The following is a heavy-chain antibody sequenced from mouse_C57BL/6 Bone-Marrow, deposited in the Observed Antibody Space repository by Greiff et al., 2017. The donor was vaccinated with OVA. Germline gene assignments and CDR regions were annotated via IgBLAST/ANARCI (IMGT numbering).Heavy chain of an antibody. CDR1: GYTFTDYN. CDR3: ARRPYYNYFDY. D-gene: IGHD2-12*01. Sequence: EVQLQQSGPELVKPGASVKISCKASGYTFTDYNMDWVQQSHGKSLEWIGDINPNNGGTTYNQKFKGKATLTVDKSSSTAYMELRSLTSEDTAVYYSARRPYYNYFDYWGQGTTLTVSS. V-gene: IGHV1-18*01. J-gene: IGHJ2*01. CDR2: INPNNGGT.